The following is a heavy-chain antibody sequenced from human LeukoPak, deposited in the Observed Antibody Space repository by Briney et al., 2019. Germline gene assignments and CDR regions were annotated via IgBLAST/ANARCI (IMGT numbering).Heavy chain of an antibody. CDR3: ARDVTYCSGGSCYRGGFDP. J-gene: IGHJ5*02. CDR2: ISSSSSYI. Sequence: GGSLRLSCAASGFTFSSYSMNWVRQAAGKGLESVSSISSSSSYIYYADSVKGRFTISRDNAKNSLYLQMNSLRAEDTAVYYCARDVTYCSGGSCYRGGFDPWGQGTLVTVSS. D-gene: IGHD2-15*01. V-gene: IGHV3-21*01. CDR1: GFTFSSYS.